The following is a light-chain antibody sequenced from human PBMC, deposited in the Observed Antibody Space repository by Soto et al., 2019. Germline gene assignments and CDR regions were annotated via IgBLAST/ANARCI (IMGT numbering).Light chain of an antibody. CDR3: AAWDDSLSDLI. CDR2: SNY. J-gene: IGLJ2*01. V-gene: IGLV1-44*01. CDR1: NSNIGSNP. Sequence: QSVLTQPPSASGTPGQRVTISCSGSNSNIGSNPVHWYQQFPGTAPKVLIYSNYQRPSGVPDRFSGSKSGTSASLAISGLQSEDEADYYCAAWDDSLSDLIFGGGTKVTV.